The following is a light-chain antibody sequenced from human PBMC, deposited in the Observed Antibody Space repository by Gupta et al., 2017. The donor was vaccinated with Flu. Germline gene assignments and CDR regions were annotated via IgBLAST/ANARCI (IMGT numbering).Light chain of an antibody. J-gene: IGKJ4*01. CDR1: PSVGTY. Sequence: PPTLSLLPEEQATLSCRASPSVGTYLAWSPPKPGKAHRLLIYDAFNRATGIPARFSGSWSGPDCPLTSSSLETDDSAVYFCQQRSKWPLTFGGMTKVEIK. V-gene: IGKV3-11*01. CDR3: QQRSKWPLT. CDR2: DAF.